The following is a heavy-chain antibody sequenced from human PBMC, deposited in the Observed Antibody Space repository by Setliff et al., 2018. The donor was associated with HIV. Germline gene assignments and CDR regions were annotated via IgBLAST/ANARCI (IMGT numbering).Heavy chain of an antibody. CDR3: ASGYNYGQDALDI. D-gene: IGHD5-18*01. V-gene: IGHV1-18*01. Sequence: ASVKVSCKASGGTFSYDGISWVRQAPGQGLEWMGWISAYNGNTNYAQKFQGRVTMTTDTSTSTMELRSLRSDDTAVYYCASGYNYGQDALDIWGQGTMVTVSS. CDR1: GGTFSYDG. J-gene: IGHJ3*02. CDR2: ISAYNGNT.